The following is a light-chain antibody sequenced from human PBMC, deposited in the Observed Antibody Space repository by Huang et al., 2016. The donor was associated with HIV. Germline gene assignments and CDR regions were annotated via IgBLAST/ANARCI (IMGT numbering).Light chain of an antibody. J-gene: IGKJ1*01. CDR3: LQYATSPRT. CDR2: DES. Sequence: IVLTQSPGTLSLSSGERATLSCRASQRLTYNNLAWYQQKPGQAPRRLVNDESTRATGIPDRFSGSGSGSDFTLTISRLEPEDFAVYFCLQYATSPRTFGQGTKVEIK. CDR1: QRLTYNN. V-gene: IGKV3-20*01.